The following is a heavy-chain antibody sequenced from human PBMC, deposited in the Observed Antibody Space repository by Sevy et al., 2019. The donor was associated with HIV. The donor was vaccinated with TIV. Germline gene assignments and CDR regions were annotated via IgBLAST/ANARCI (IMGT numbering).Heavy chain of an antibody. CDR1: GFTFSRYS. V-gene: IGHV3-30*04. CDR3: ALEGISSDVAEYFQH. J-gene: IGHJ1*01. CDR2: ISFDAGNK. D-gene: IGHD2-21*01. Sequence: GGSLRLSCAASGFTFSRYSMHWVRQAPGKGLEWVATISFDAGNKNYADSVKGRFTISRDNFQNSLFLQMNSLRPEDTAVYYCALEGISSDVAEYFQHWGQGTLVTVSS.